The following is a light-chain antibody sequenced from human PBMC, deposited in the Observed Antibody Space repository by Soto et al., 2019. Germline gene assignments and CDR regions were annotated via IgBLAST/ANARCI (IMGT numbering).Light chain of an antibody. CDR1: SSDVGAYNY. Sequence: QSVLTQPASVSGSPGQSITISCTGTSSDVGAYNYVSWYQQRPGKAPKLMIYDVNKRLSGVSNRFSGSKSGNTASLTISGLQAEDEADFYCTSYTTSSTLVFGGGTKLTVL. J-gene: IGLJ2*01. CDR2: DVN. V-gene: IGLV2-14*01. CDR3: TSYTTSSTLV.